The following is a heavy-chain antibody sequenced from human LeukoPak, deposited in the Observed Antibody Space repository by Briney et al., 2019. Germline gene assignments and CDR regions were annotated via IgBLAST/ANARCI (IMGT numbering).Heavy chain of an antibody. Sequence: EASVKVSCKASGYTLTEYYIHWVRQAPGQGLEWMGFIIPDSGGTTYQQNFQGRVTMTRDTSISTFYMELSSLRPDDTAVYYCSTEDKYCTGANCGAFWGQGTLVTVSS. J-gene: IGHJ4*02. V-gene: IGHV1-2*02. CDR3: STEDKYCTGANCGAF. D-gene: IGHD2-8*02. CDR1: GYTLTEYY. CDR2: IIPDSGGT.